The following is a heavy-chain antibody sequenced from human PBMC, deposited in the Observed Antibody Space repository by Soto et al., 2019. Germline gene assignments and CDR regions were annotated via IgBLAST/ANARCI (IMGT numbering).Heavy chain of an antibody. CDR3: AREFGSITGEFDY. Sequence: ASVKVSCKASGYTFTGYYMHWVRQAPGQGLEWMEWINPNSGGTNYAQKFQGWVTMTRDTSISTAYMELSRLRSDDTAVYYCAREFGSITGEFDYWGQGTLVTVSS. CDR2: INPNSGGT. J-gene: IGHJ4*02. D-gene: IGHD7-27*01. CDR1: GYTFTGYY. V-gene: IGHV1-2*04.